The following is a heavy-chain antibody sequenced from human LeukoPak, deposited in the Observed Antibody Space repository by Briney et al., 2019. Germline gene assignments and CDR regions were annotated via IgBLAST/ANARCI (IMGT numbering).Heavy chain of an antibody. V-gene: IGHV5-51*01. Sequence: GESLKISCKGSGYRFTDYWIGWVRQMRGKGLEWMGIIYPGDSDTRYSPSFQGQVTISAGKSINTAHLQWSSLKASDTAMYYCARGAAGTTPDYYYFGLDVWGQGTAVRVSS. CDR3: ARGAAGTTPDYYYFGLDV. CDR2: IYPGDSDT. D-gene: IGHD1-7*01. J-gene: IGHJ6*02. CDR1: GYRFTDYW.